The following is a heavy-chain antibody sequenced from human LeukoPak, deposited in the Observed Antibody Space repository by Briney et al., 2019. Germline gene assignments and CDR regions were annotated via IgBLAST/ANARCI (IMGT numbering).Heavy chain of an antibody. CDR2: INSDGFSI. CDR1: GFTFSAYW. Sequence: GGSLRLSCAASGFTFSAYWMHWVRQAPGKGLVWVSRINSDGFSIAYADSVRGRFTISRDNAKNTLYLQMDSLRPEDTAVYFCARVSRSVVIVYFDSWGQGTLVTVSS. CDR3: ARVSRSVVIVYFDS. J-gene: IGHJ4*02. V-gene: IGHV3-74*01. D-gene: IGHD3-16*02.